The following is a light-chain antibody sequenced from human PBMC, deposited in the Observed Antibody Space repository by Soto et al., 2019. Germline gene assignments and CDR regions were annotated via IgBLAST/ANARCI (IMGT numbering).Light chain of an antibody. CDR3: QQRHMSPIT. CDR2: DAY. CDR1: QSFRGL. J-gene: IGKJ5*01. V-gene: IGKV3-11*01. Sequence: VVLTQSPVTLSLSPGERATLSCRASQSFRGLLAWYQQKPGKAPRLLIYDAYNRATGIPPRFSGSGSGTDFTLTISSLEPEDSAVYYCQQRHMSPITFGQGTRLEIK.